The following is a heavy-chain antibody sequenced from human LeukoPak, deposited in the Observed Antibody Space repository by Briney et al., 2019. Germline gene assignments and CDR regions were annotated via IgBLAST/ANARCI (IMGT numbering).Heavy chain of an antibody. Sequence: PGGTLRLSCAASGFTFSSYGMSWVRQAPGKGLEWVSAISGSGGSTYYADSVKGRFTISRDNSKNTLYLQMNSLRAEDTAVYYCAKDQSDYGFSYNAFDIWGQGTMVTVSS. CDR2: ISGSGGST. D-gene: IGHD3-10*01. CDR1: GFTFSSYG. J-gene: IGHJ3*02. CDR3: AKDQSDYGFSYNAFDI. V-gene: IGHV3-23*01.